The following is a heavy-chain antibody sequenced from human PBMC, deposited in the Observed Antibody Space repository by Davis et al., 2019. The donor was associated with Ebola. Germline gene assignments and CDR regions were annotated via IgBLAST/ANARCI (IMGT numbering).Heavy chain of an antibody. CDR2: IRSKANSYAT. CDR1: GFTFSGSA. D-gene: IGHD1-26*01. J-gene: IGHJ4*02. Sequence: GESLKISCAASGFTFSGSAMHWVRQASGKGLEWVGRIRSKANSYATAYAASVKGRFTISRDDSKNTAYLQMNSLKTAETAVYYWTRTVGAIDYWGQRTLVSVSS. V-gene: IGHV3-73*01. CDR3: TRTVGAIDY.